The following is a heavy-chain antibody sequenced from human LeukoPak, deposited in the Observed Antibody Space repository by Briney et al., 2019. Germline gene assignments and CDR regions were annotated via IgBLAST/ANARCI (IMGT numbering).Heavy chain of an antibody. CDR2: ISTYNDNT. CDR3: TRADDFSPRYYYGMDV. CDR1: GYTFISYG. D-gene: IGHD3-3*01. J-gene: IGHJ6*02. Sequence: VASVKVSCKASGYTFISYGISWVRQAPGQGLEWMGWISTYNDNTHYAQKLQGRVTMTTDTSTSTAYMELRSLRSDDTVVYYCTRADDFSPRYYYGMDVWGQGTTVTVSS. V-gene: IGHV1-18*01.